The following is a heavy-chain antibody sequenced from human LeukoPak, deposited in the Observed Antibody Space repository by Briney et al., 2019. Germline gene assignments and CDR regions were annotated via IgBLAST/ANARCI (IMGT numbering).Heavy chain of an antibody. D-gene: IGHD6-19*01. Sequence: GGSLRLSCAASGFTFSSYSMNWIRQAPGKGLEWVSYISSSSSTIYYADSVKDRFTISRDNAKNSLYLQMNSLRDEDTAVYYCARGQEKYSSGPHHAFDIWGQGTMVTVSS. V-gene: IGHV3-48*02. CDR1: GFTFSSYS. CDR3: ARGQEKYSSGPHHAFDI. CDR2: ISSSSSTI. J-gene: IGHJ3*02.